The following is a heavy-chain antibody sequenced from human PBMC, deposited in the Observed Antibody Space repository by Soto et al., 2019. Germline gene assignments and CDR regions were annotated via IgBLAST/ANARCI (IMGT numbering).Heavy chain of an antibody. CDR1: GFTFSSYA. Sequence: EVQLLESGGGLVQPGGSLRLSCAASGFTFSSYAMSWVRQAPGKGLEWVSAISGSGGSTYYADSVKGRFTISRDNAKNSLYLQMNSLRAEDTAVYYCARVGNFGATHYFDYWGQGTLVTVSS. D-gene: IGHD3-3*01. CDR3: ARVGNFGATHYFDY. V-gene: IGHV3-23*01. J-gene: IGHJ4*02. CDR2: ISGSGGST.